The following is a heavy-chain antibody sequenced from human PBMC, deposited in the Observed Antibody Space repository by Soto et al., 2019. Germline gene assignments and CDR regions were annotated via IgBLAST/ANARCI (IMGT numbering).Heavy chain of an antibody. CDR3: ARVAAAGIGDYFDY. CDR1: GASISRSY. CDR2: IYYSGST. Sequence: SETLSLTCSVSGASISRSYWTWIRQPPGKGLEWIAYIYYSGSTNYNPSLKSRVTISVDTSKNQFSLKLSSVTAADTAVYYCARVAAAGIGDYFDYWGQGTLVTVSS. D-gene: IGHD6-13*01. V-gene: IGHV4-59*01. J-gene: IGHJ4*02.